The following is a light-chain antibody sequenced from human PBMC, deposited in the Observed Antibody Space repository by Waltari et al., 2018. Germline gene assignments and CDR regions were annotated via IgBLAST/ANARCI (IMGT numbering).Light chain of an antibody. Sequence: QSVLTQPPSVSEAPRQRVTISCSGSSSNIGNNAVNWYQQLPGKAPKFLIDYDDLLPSVVSDRFSGSKSGTAASLAISGLQSEDEADYYCAAWYDSLNGYVFGTGTKVTVL. CDR2: YDD. CDR1: SSNIGNNA. J-gene: IGLJ1*01. CDR3: AAWYDSLNGYV. V-gene: IGLV1-36*01.